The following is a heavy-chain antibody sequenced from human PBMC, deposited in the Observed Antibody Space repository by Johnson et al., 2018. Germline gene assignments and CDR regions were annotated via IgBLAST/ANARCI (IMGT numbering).Heavy chain of an antibody. J-gene: IGHJ3*02. CDR2: ISSSGSTI. CDR1: GFTFSSYS. D-gene: IGHD4-17*01. V-gene: IGHV3-21*03. CDR3: ARHSYYGDINDAFDI. Sequence: EVQLVESGGGLVKPGGSLRLSCAASGFTFSSYSMNWVRQAPGKGLEWVSSISSSGSTIYSADSVKGRFTISRDNSKNTLYLQMNSLRAEDTASYYCARHSYYGDINDAFDIWGQGTMVTVSS.